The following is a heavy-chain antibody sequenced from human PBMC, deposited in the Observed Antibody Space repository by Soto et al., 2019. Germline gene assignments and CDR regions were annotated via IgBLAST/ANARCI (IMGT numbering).Heavy chain of an antibody. CDR2: IIPIFGTA. V-gene: IGHV1-69*06. J-gene: IGHJ5*02. D-gene: IGHD2-15*01. Sequence: SVKVSCKASGGTFSSYAISWVRQAPGQGLEWMGGIIPIFGTANYAQKSQGRVTITADKSTSTAYMELSSLRSEDTAVYYCARNRGVVVVVAATAPGWFDPWGQGTLVTVSS. CDR3: ARNRGVVVVVAATAPGWFDP. CDR1: GGTFSSYA.